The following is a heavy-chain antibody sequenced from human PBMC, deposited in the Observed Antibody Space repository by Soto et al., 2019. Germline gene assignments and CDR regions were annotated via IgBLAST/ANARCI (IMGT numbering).Heavy chain of an antibody. Sequence: QLHLVQSGAEVKKPGASVRVSCKASGYTFPDYYIHWVRQAPGQGLEWMGWINPKSGVTNSAQKFQGRITMTSDTSITTAYLELSSLRSDDTAVYYCARGPKQTPRHSNSWFVPDYWGQGALVTLSS. CDR3: ARGPKQTPRHSNSWFVPDY. V-gene: IGHV1-2*02. CDR2: INPKSGVT. J-gene: IGHJ4*02. D-gene: IGHD6-13*01. CDR1: GYTFPDYY.